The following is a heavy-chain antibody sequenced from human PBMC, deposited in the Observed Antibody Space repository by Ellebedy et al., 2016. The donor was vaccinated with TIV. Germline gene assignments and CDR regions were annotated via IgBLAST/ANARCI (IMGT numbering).Heavy chain of an antibody. CDR1: GFTFSRYW. CDR3: TMDLTGYYDQ. CDR2: INEDGSRT. V-gene: IGHV3-74*01. Sequence: GESLKISCGASGFTFSRYWMHWVRQAPGKGLVWVSRINEDGSRTDYADSVKGRFTISRDNAKNTLYLQMDSLRDEDTAVYHCTMDLTGYYDQWGQGALVTVSS. D-gene: IGHD3-9*01. J-gene: IGHJ4*02.